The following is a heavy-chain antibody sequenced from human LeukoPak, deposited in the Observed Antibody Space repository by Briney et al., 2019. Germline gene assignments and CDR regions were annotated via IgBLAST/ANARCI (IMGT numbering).Heavy chain of an antibody. D-gene: IGHD3-10*01. J-gene: IGHJ4*02. Sequence: PGGSLRLSCAASGFTFSDYYMHWVRQAPGKGLEWVAVISYDGNHEYNADSVKGRFTISRDNSKNTLYLQMNSLRPEDTAVYYCARVAVAYGSGSYYGTFDDWGQGTLVTVSS. CDR2: ISYDGNHE. CDR3: ARVAVAYGSGSYYGTFDD. V-gene: IGHV3-30-3*01. CDR1: GFTFSDYY.